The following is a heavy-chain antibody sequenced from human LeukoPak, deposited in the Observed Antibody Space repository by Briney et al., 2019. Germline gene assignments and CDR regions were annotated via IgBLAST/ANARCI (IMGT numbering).Heavy chain of an antibody. D-gene: IGHD3-10*01. Sequence: GASVKVSCKASGHTFTDYDIHWVRQAPGQGLEWMGWINPNSGGTNYAQKFQDRVTMTRDASISTVYMELSSLRSDDTALYYCARRGSGNYYNVYYFDYWSQGTLVTVSS. V-gene: IGHV1-2*02. CDR2: INPNSGGT. CDR1: GHTFTDYD. J-gene: IGHJ4*02. CDR3: ARRGSGNYYNVYYFDY.